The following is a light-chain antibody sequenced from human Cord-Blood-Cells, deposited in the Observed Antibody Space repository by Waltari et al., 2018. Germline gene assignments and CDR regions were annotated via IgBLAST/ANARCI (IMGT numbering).Light chain of an antibody. CDR2: AAS. Sequence: DIQMTQSPSTLSVSVGDRVTITCRASQGVSNSLAWYQQKPGKAPKLLLYAASKLESGVPARFSGSGSGTDYTLTISSLQPEDFAAYYCQQYCSTPLTFGGGTKVEIK. CDR3: QQYCSTPLT. J-gene: IGKJ4*01. V-gene: IGKV1-NL1*01. CDR1: QGVSNS.